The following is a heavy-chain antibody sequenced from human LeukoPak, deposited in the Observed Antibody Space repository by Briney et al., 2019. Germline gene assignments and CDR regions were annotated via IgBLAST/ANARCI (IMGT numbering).Heavy chain of an antibody. CDR1: GVSICSYY. CDR2: ISNSGST. CDR3: ARRGFFDF. Sequence: SETLSLTCTVSGVSICSYYWSWIRQPPGKGLELIAYISNSGSTNYNPSLKSRVTISVDTSKNHFSLKLSSVTAADTAIYFCARRGFFDFWGQGTLVTVSS. J-gene: IGHJ4*02. V-gene: IGHV4-59*08.